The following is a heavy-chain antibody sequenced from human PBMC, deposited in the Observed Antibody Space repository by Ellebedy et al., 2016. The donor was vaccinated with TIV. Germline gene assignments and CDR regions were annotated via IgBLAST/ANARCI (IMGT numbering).Heavy chain of an antibody. D-gene: IGHD4-17*01. CDR2: IWYEGNNK. J-gene: IGHJ4*02. V-gene: IGHV3-33*01. CDR1: GFTFSSYA. Sequence: PGGSLRLSCAASGFTFSSYAMHWVRQAPGKGLEWVAVIWYEGNNKYNADSMKGRFTISRDNSKNRLYLQMNSLTAEDTAVYYCARGYGDYVLDYWGQGTLVTVSS. CDR3: ARGYGDYVLDY.